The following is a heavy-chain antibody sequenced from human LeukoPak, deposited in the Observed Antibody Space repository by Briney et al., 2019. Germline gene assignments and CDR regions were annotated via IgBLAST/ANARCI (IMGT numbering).Heavy chain of an antibody. J-gene: IGHJ4*02. CDR1: GFSFSTYS. D-gene: IGHD4-11*01. V-gene: IGHV3-21*01. Sequence: GGSLRLSCAASGFSFSTYSMNWVGQAPGKGLEWVSSISAASNYIDYADSVKGRFTISRDNAKNSLYLQMNSLRAEDTAVYYCARERLPDDYWGQGTLVTVSS. CDR3: ARERLPDDY. CDR2: ISAASNYI.